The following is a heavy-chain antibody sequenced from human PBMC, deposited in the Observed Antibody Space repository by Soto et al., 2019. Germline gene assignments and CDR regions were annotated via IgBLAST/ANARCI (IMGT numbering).Heavy chain of an antibody. Sequence: SETLSLTCAVSGASISGSYYYWAWLRQSPGKGPEWIGSVFYTGFTSYNPSLESRVSVSVDTSKSQFSLKLSAVTAADTAVYYCARDLEGYYFDYWGQGTLVTVSS. CDR2: VFYTGFT. CDR3: ARDLEGYYFDY. V-gene: IGHV4-39*01. CDR1: GASISGSYYY. D-gene: IGHD3-3*01. J-gene: IGHJ4*02.